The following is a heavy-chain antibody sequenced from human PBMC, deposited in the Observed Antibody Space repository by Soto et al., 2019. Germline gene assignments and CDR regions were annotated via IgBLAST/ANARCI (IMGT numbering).Heavy chain of an antibody. V-gene: IGHV4-59*01. J-gene: IGHJ5*02. CDR1: GGSISSYY. D-gene: IGHD1-26*01. CDR3: ARAPGGIVGATMAWFDP. CDR2: IYYSGRT. Sequence: SETLSLTCTVSGGSISSYYWSWIRQPPGKGLEWIGYIYYSGRTNYNPSLKRRVTISVDTSKNQFSLKLSSVTAADTAVYCCARAPGGIVGATMAWFDPWGQGTLVTVSS.